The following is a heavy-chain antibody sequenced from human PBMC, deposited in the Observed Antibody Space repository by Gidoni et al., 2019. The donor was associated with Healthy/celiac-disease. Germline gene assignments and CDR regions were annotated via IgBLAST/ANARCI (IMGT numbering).Heavy chain of an antibody. CDR2: IYYSGST. CDR1: GGSISSSSYY. V-gene: IGHV4-39*01. CDR3: ARHQNLGMWFDP. Sequence: QLPLQESGPGLVKLSETLSTTCTVSGGSISSSSYYSCWISQPPGEGLEWVGSIYYSGSTYYNPSRKSRFTISVDTSKNQFSLKLSSVTAADAAVYYCARHQNLGMWFDPWGQGTLVTVSS. D-gene: IGHD1-1*01. J-gene: IGHJ5*02.